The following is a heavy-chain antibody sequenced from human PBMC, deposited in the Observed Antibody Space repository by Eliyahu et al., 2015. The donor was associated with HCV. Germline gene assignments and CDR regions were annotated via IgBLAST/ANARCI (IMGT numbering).Heavy chain of an antibody. Sequence: QVQLQQWGAGLLKPSESLSLSCAVYGGSFSGXXWSWFRQPPGKGLEWIAEIGHSGSTNXNPSRKSRVTISVDTSKNQFSLKLSSVTAADTAVYYCARVGISGLNYYSLGSRKNWFDPWGQGTLVTVSS. J-gene: IGHJ5*02. V-gene: IGHV4-34*01. CDR2: IGHSGST. CDR3: ARVGISGLNYYSLGSRKNWFDP. CDR1: GGSFSGXX. D-gene: IGHD3-10*01.